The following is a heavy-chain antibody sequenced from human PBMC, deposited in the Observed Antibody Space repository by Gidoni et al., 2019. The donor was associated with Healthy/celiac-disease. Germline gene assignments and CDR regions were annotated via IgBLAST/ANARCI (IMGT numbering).Heavy chain of an antibody. D-gene: IGHD1-1*01. J-gene: IGHJ1*01. Sequence: EVQLVESGGGLVQPGGSLRLSCSASGFTVSSHYMSWVRQAPGKGLEGVSVIDSGGSTYYADSVKGRFTISRDNSKNTLYLQMNSLRAEDTAVYYCARDWGGTGTTGAEYFQHWGQGTLVTVSS. CDR2: IDSGGST. CDR1: GFTVSSHY. CDR3: ARDWGGTGTTGAEYFQH. V-gene: IGHV3-66*01.